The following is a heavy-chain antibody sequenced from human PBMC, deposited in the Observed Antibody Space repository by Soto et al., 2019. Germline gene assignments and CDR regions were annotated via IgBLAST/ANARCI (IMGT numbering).Heavy chain of an antibody. CDR3: ASTKYDSSAYYYWYLGL. CDR2: IIPIFGTA. J-gene: IGHJ2*01. D-gene: IGHD3-22*01. Sequence: QVELVQSGAEVKKPGSSVKVSCQASEDTFRNYAISWVRQAPGQGLEWMGGIIPIFGTANYSQKFQGRVTIDADTSANTVYLERSSLRSEETAVYYCASTKYDSSAYYYWYLGLWGRGTLVTGSS. V-gene: IGHV1-69*06. CDR1: EDTFRNYA.